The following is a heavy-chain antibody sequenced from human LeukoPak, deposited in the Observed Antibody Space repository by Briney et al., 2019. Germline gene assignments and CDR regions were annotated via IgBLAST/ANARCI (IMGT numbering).Heavy chain of an antibody. D-gene: IGHD4-17*01. V-gene: IGHV3-66*01. Sequence: GPSLRLSCAASGFTASSNYMSWVRQAPGKGLEWVSVIYSGGSTYYADCVKGRFTISRDNSKNTLYLQMNSLRAEDTAVYYCSRLTYGDYAFDIWGQGTMVTVSS. CDR1: GFTASSNY. CDR2: IYSGGST. CDR3: SRLTYGDYAFDI. J-gene: IGHJ3*02.